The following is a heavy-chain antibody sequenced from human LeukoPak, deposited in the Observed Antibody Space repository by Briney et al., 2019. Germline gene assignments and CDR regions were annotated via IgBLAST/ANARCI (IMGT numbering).Heavy chain of an antibody. D-gene: IGHD3-22*01. V-gene: IGHV4-4*07. Sequence: SETLSLTCSVSGGSISGYYWSWIRQPAGKGLEWIGRIHTSGSTNYNPSLKSRVTMSGDTSKNQFSLKLSSVTAADTAVYYCARDRYYYDSSGGRGLDYWGQGTLVTVSS. CDR2: IHTSGST. J-gene: IGHJ4*02. CDR3: ARDRYYYDSSGGRGLDY. CDR1: GGSISGYY.